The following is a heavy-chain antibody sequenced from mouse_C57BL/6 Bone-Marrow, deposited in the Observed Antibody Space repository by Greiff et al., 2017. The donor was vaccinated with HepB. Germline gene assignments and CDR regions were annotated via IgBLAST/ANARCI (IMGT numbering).Heavy chain of an antibody. J-gene: IGHJ3*01. V-gene: IGHV1-42*01. CDR2: INPSTGGT. D-gene: IGHD1-1*01. CDR1: GYSFTGYY. Sequence: VQLKQSGPELVKPGASVKISCKASGYSFTGYYMNWVKQSPEKSLEWIGEINPSTGGTTYNQKFKAKATLTVDKSSSTAYMQLKSLTSEDSAVYYCARDYYGSSYGWFAYWDQGTLVTVSA. CDR3: ARDYYGSSYGWFAY.